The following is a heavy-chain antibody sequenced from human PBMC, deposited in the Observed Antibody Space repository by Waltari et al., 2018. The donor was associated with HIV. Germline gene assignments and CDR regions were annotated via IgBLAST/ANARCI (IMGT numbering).Heavy chain of an antibody. CDR1: GFTFSSYS. CDR2: IGLGSGYI. D-gene: IGHD3-3*01. Sequence: EVQLVESGGGLVKPGGSLRISCAASGFTFSSYSMNWVRQAQGKGLEWVSLIGLGSGYIYDEDTVKGRFTISRENARNSLYLQMNSLRAEDTAVYYCARDRVRFLEWLLRYGMDVWGQGTTVTVSS. CDR3: ARDRVRFLEWLLRYGMDV. J-gene: IGHJ6*02. V-gene: IGHV3-21*01.